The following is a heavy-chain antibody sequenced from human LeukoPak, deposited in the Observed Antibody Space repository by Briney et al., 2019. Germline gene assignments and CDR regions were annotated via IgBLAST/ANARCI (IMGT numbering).Heavy chain of an antibody. CDR1: GYTFTSYY. CDR3: ARDQAGGGDFDY. V-gene: IGHV1-46*01. CDR2: INPSGGST. D-gene: IGHD3-10*01. Sequence: ASVKVSCKASGYTFTSYYMHWVRQAPGQGLEWMGIINPSGGSTSDAQKFQGRLTMTRDMSTSTVYMELSSLRSEDTAVYYCARDQAGGGDFDYWGQETLVTVSS. J-gene: IGHJ4*02.